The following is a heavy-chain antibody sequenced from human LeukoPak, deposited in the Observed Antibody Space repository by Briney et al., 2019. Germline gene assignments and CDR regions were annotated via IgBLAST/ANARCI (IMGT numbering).Heavy chain of an antibody. CDR3: AKLQQQLVDGGMDV. CDR2: ITTGDGNT. V-gene: IGHV3-23*01. Sequence: GGSLRLSCTASGFTFSSYTMTWVRQAPGKGLKWVSTITTGDGNTYYADSVKGRFTVSRDDSKNTLYLQMNSLRAEDTAVYYCAKLQQQLVDGGMDVWGQGTTVTVSS. CDR1: GFTFSSYT. J-gene: IGHJ6*02. D-gene: IGHD6-13*01.